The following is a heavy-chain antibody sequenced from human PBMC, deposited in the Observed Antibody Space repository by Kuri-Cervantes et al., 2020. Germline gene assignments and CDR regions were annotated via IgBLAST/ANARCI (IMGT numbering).Heavy chain of an antibody. D-gene: IGHD6-6*01. CDR3: ARVGRSTRPGY. J-gene: IGHJ4*02. CDR2: IGSGSGTTT. Sequence: GGSLRLSCAASGFTFSSYSMNWVRQAPGKGLEWVSFIGSGSGTTTYYADSMKGRFTISRDNAKNSLYLQMNSLRGEDTAVYYCARVGRSTRPGYWGQGTLVTVSS. V-gene: IGHV3-48*04. CDR1: GFTFSSYS.